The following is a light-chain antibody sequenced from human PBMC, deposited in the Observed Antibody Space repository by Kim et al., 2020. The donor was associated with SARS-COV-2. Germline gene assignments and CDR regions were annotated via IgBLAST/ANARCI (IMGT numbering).Light chain of an antibody. Sequence: DIQMTQSPSSLSASVGDRVTITCRTSQSISSHLNWYHQKPGRAPKLLIYAASTLQGGVPSRFSGSGSETDFTLTISSLQPEDFGTYCCQQSYITPFTFGPRTKVDIK. J-gene: IGKJ3*01. CDR2: AAS. CDR1: QSISSH. V-gene: IGKV1-39*01. CDR3: QQSYITPFT.